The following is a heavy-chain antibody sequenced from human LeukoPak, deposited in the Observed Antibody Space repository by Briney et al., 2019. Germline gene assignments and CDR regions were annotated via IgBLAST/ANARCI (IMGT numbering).Heavy chain of an antibody. CDR2: IYNSGTT. V-gene: IGHV4-59*01. D-gene: IGHD7-27*01. CDR1: GASITSYY. Sequence: PSETLSLTCTVSGASITSYYWTWIRQPPGKGLEWIGYIYNSGTTNYNPSLKSRVTISVDTSKNQPSLKLRSVTAADTAVYYCAKIAVLGTPYYGMDVWGQGTTVTVSS. J-gene: IGHJ6*02. CDR3: AKIAVLGTPYYGMDV.